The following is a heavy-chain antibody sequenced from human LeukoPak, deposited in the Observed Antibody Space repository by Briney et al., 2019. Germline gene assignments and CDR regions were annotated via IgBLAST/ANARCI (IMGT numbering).Heavy chain of an antibody. D-gene: IGHD1-26*01. CDR2: IYYSGST. Sequence: SETLSLTCTVSGGSISNYYWSWIRQPPGKGLEWIGYIYYSGSTNYNPSLKSRVTISVDTSKNQFSLRLSSVTAADTAVYYCATAGGGSYSYFDYWGQGTLVTVSS. CDR3: ATAGGGSYSYFDY. V-gene: IGHV4-59*12. J-gene: IGHJ4*02. CDR1: GGSISNYY.